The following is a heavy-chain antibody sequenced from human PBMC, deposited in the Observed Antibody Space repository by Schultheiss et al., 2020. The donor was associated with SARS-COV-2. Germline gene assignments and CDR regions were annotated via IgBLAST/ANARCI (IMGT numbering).Heavy chain of an antibody. J-gene: IGHJ6*02. Sequence: SETLSLTCAVSGGSITSTNWWSWVRQPPGKGLEWIGEIYHNGNANCNPSLKSRVTISVDKSKNQFSLRLSSVTAADTAVYYCATWDLGYYGMDVWGQGTTVTVSS. V-gene: IGHV4-4*02. D-gene: IGHD1-26*01. CDR2: IYHNGNA. CDR1: GGSITSTNW. CDR3: ATWDLGYYGMDV.